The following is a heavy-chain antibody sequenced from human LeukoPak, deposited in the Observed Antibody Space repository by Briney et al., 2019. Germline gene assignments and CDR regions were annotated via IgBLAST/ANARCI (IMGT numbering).Heavy chain of an antibody. CDR2: IYTSGST. D-gene: IGHD3-10*01. CDR1: GFTVSSNY. V-gene: IGHV3-53*01. J-gene: IGHJ4*02. Sequence: GGSLRLSCAASGFTVSSNYISWVRQAPGKGLEWVSLIYTSGSTYYADSVKGRFTISRDSSRNTLYLQMNSLRAEDTAVYYCARVTTSGSYKFDYWGQGTLVTVSS. CDR3: ARVTTSGSYKFDY.